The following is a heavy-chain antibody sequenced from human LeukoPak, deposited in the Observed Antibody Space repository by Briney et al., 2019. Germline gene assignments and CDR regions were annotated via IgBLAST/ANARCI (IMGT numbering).Heavy chain of an antibody. CDR1: GGSISSSSYY. D-gene: IGHD3-10*01. J-gene: IGHJ4*02. CDR3: ARLYGSGSHFDY. CDR2: IYYSGST. V-gene: IGHV4-39*01. Sequence: SETLSLTCTVSGGSISSSSYYWGWIRQPPGKGLEWIGSIYYSGSTYYNPSLKSRVTISVDTSKNQFSLKLSSVTAADTAVYYCARLYGSGSHFDYWGQGTLVTVSS.